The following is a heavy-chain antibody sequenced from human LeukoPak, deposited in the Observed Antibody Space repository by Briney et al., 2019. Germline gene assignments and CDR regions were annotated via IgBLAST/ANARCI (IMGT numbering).Heavy chain of an antibody. CDR2: IKQDGSVK. CDR1: GFTFSSYW. J-gene: IGHJ5*01. Sequence: GGSLRLSCAASGFTFSSYWMSWVRQTPGKGLEWLANIKQDGSVKYYVDSVKGRFTISRDNAKNSLYLQMNSLRAEDTAVYYCARDRQQLLIDSWGQGTLVTVSS. V-gene: IGHV3-7*04. CDR3: ARDRQQLLIDS. D-gene: IGHD6-13*01.